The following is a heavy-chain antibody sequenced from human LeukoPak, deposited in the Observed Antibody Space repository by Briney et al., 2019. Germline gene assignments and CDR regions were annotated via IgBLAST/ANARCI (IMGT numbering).Heavy chain of an antibody. D-gene: IGHD3-22*01. Sequence: GGSLRLSCVASGFTFSSYGMHWVRQAPGKGLEWVAVIWYDGSNKYYADSVKGRFTISRDNSKNTLYLQMNSLRAEDTAVYYCARDDVETYYYDSRPLDYWGQGTLVTVSS. CDR1: GFTFSSYG. V-gene: IGHV3-33*08. CDR2: IWYDGSNK. CDR3: ARDDVETYYYDSRPLDY. J-gene: IGHJ4*02.